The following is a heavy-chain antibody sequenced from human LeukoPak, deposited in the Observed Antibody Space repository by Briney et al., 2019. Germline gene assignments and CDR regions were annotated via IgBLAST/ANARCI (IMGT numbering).Heavy chain of an antibody. CDR2: ISGSGGST. CDR1: GFTFSSYA. V-gene: IGHV3-23*01. CDR3: ARDPIGGNLDY. J-gene: IGHJ4*02. Sequence: GGSLRLSCAASGFTFSSYAMSWVRQAPGKGLEWVSVISGSGGSTYYADSVKGRFTISRDNSKNTLYLQMNSLRAEDTAVYYCARDPIGGNLDYWGQGTLVTVSS. D-gene: IGHD4-23*01.